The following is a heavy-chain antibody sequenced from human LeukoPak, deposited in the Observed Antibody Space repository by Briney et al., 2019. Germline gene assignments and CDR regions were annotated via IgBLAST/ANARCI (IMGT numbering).Heavy chain of an antibody. CDR3: VRSAVIPDNWFDP. CDR2: ISDSGGST. CDR1: GFIFSKYA. Sequence: GGSLRLSCAASGFIFSKYAMNWVRQAPGKGLEWVSVISDSGGSTYYADSVKGRFTISRDNSKNMLYLQMNSLRAEDTAVYLCVRSAVIPDNWFDPWGQGTLVTVSS. D-gene: IGHD2/OR15-2a*01. J-gene: IGHJ5*02. V-gene: IGHV3-23*01.